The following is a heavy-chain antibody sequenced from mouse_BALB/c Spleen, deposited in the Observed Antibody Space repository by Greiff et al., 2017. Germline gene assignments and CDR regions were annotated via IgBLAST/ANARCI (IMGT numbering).Heavy chain of an antibody. CDR1: GFNIKDTY. V-gene: IGHV14-3*02. CDR2: IDPANGNT. Sequence: EVMLVESGAELVKPGASVKLSCTASGFNIKDTYMHWVKQRPEQGLEWIGRIDPANGNTKYDPKFQGKATITADTSSNTAYLQLSSLTSEDTAVYYCARTGTIDYAMDYWGQGTSVTVSS. J-gene: IGHJ4*01. D-gene: IGHD4-1*01. CDR3: ARTGTIDYAMDY.